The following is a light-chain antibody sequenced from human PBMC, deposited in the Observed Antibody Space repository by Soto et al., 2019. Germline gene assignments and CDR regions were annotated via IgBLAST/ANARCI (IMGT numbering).Light chain of an antibody. Sequence: QSALTQPASVSGSPGQSITISCTGTSSDVGSYNLVSWYQQHPGKAPKLVIYEGSKRPSGVSNRFSGSKSGNTASLTISGLQAEDEADYYCCSYAGSSTFLYVFGTGTKVTVL. CDR2: EGS. V-gene: IGLV2-23*03. CDR1: SSDVGSYNL. CDR3: CSYAGSSTFLYV. J-gene: IGLJ1*01.